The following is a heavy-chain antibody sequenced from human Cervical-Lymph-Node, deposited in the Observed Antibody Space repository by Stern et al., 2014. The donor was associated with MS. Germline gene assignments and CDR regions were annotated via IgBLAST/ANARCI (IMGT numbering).Heavy chain of an antibody. J-gene: IGHJ2*01. CDR3: ATDQGNYDISTGYYRGYYWYFDL. CDR1: GYTLNELS. V-gene: IGHV1-24*01. D-gene: IGHD3-9*01. Sequence: QVQLVQSGAEVKKPGASVKVSCKLSGYTLNELSMHWVRQAPGKGLEWMGCYDPEDGETIYAQKFQGRITMTEDTSTDTAYMELSSLTSEDTAVYYCATDQGNYDISTGYYRGYYWYFDLWGRGTLVTVSS. CDR2: YDPEDGET.